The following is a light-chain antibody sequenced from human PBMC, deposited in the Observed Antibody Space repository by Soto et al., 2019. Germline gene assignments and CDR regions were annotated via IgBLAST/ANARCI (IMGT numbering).Light chain of an antibody. V-gene: IGKV1-39*01. CDR3: QQSYSTPRT. CDR2: AAS. J-gene: IGKJ1*01. Sequence: DIQMTQSPSSLSASVGDRVTITCRASQSISSYLNWYQQKPGKAPKLLIYAASSLQSGVPSRFSSSGSGTDRTLTISSLQPEDFATYYCQQSYSTPRTFGQGTKVDIK. CDR1: QSISSY.